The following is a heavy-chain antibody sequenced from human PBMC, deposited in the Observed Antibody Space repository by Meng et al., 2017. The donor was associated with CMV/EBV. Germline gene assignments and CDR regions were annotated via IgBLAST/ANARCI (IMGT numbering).Heavy chain of an antibody. Sequence: SYWMHWVRQAPGKGLVWVSRINSDGSSTSYADSVKGRFTISRDNAKNTLYLQMNSLRAEGTAVYYCAREDVLRFLEWLSGRQPPDYWGQGTLVTVSS. CDR3: AREDVLRFLEWLSGRQPPDY. D-gene: IGHD3-3*01. J-gene: IGHJ4*02. V-gene: IGHV3-74*01. CDR1: SYW. CDR2: INSDGSST.